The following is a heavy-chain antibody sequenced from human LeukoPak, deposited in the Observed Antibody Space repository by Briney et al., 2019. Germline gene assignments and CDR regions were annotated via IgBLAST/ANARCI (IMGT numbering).Heavy chain of an antibody. CDR2: IYYSGST. CDR1: GGSISSGDYY. Sequence: SETLSLTCTVSGGSISSGDYYWSWMRQPPGKGLEWIGYIYYSGSTYYNPSLKSRVTISVDTSKNQFSLKLSSVTAADTAVYYCAARIVVVPAAYFDYWGQGTLVTVSS. D-gene: IGHD2-2*01. V-gene: IGHV4-30-4*08. CDR3: AARIVVVPAAYFDY. J-gene: IGHJ4*02.